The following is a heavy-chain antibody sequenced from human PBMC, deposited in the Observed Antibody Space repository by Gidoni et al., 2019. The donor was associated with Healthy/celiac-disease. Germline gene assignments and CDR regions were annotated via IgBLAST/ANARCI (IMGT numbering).Heavy chain of an antibody. CDR1: GGSISSSNW. CDR3: ARGGKDPPFDY. CDR2: INHSGST. J-gene: IGHJ4*02. V-gene: IGHV4-4*02. Sequence: QVQLQESGPGLVKPSGTPSLTCAASGGSISSSNWWSWVRQPPGKGLEWIGEINHSGSTNYNPSLKMRVTISVDKSKNQFSLKLGSVTAADTAVYYCARGGKDPPFDYWGQGTLVTVSS.